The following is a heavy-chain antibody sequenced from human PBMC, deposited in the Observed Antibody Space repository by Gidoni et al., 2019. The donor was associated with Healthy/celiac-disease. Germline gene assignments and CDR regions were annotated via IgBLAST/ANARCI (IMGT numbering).Heavy chain of an antibody. D-gene: IGHD3-22*01. V-gene: IGHV1-69*01. CDR2: IIPIVGTA. J-gene: IGHJ3*02. CDR3: ATARTYYDSSGYYAFDI. Sequence: QLQLVQSGAEVKKPGSSVQVSCKASGGTFSSYAISWVRQPPGQGLEWMGGIIPIVGTANYAQKFQGRGTITADESTSTAYMELSSLRSEDTAVYYCATARTYYDSSGYYAFDIWGQGTMVTVSS. CDR1: GGTFSSYA.